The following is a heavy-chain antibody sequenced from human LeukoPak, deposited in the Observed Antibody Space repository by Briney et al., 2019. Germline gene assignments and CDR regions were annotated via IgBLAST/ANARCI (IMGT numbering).Heavy chain of an antibody. D-gene: IGHD6-13*01. Sequence: GGSLRLSCAACGFTFDVYALHWVRQAPGKGREGVSGISWNSDTIAYADSVKGRFTISRDNAKNSLSLQMNSLRAEDTDLYYCAKAVAGIASPIDCWGPGTLVTVSS. CDR2: ISWNSDTI. J-gene: IGHJ4*02. V-gene: IGHV3-9*01. CDR3: AKAVAGIASPIDC. CDR1: GFTFDVYA.